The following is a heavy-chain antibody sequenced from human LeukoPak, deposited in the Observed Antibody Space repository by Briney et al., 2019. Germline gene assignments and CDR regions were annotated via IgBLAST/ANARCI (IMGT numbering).Heavy chain of an antibody. CDR2: ISSSSSTI. V-gene: IGHV3-48*03. J-gene: IGHJ6*03. CDR3: AEGLKGYSYGYHYYYYMDV. D-gene: IGHD5-18*01. CDR1: GFTFSSYE. Sequence: GGSLRLSCAASGFTFSSYEMNWVRQAPGKGLEWVSYISSSSSTIYYADSVKGRFTISRDNAKNSLYLQMNSLRAEDMALYYCAEGLKGYSYGYHYYYYMDVWGKGTTVTVSS.